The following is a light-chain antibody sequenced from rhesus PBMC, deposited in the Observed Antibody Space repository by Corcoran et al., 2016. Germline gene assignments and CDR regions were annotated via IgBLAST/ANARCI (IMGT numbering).Light chain of an antibody. V-gene: IGKV1S13*01. J-gene: IGKJ4*01. CDR2: EAS. CDR1: QGISND. Sequence: DIQMTQSPSSLSASVGDRVTITCRASQGISNDLAWYQQKPGETPKLLVDEASSLESGIPTRFRVSGSVTEFTLTISSLQPEDFAAYYCLQHNSYPLTFGGGTKVEIK. CDR3: LQHNSYPLT.